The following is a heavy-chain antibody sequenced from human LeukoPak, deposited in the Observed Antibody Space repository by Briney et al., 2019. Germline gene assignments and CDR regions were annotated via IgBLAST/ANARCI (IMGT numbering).Heavy chain of an antibody. CDR3: ARHGRKRFLEWSPSPYDY. CDR2: IYYSGST. Sequence: SETLSLTCTVSGGSINSGDYYWSWIRQPPGKGLEWIGYIYYSGSTFYNPSLKSRVTISVDTSKNQFSLKLSSVTAADTAVYYCARHGRKRFLEWSPSPYDYWGQGTLVTVSS. J-gene: IGHJ4*02. CDR1: GGSINSGDYY. D-gene: IGHD3-3*01. V-gene: IGHV4-30-4*08.